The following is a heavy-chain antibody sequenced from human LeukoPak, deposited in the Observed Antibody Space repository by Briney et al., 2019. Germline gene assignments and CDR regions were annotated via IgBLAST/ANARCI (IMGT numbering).Heavy chain of an antibody. J-gene: IGHJ5*02. D-gene: IGHD6-13*01. CDR3: AKSIPGHRSSWYWFDP. Sequence: PSATLSLTCTVDGGSISSYYWSWIRQPPGKGLEWIGYIYYSGNTNYNPSLKSRVTISVDTSKNQFSLKLSSVTAADTAVYYCAKSIPGHRSSWYWFDPWGEGTLVTVSS. CDR1: GGSISSYY. CDR2: IYYSGNT. V-gene: IGHV4-59*01.